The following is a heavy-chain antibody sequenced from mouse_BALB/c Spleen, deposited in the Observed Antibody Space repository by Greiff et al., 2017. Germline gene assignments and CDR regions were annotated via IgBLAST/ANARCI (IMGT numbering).Heavy chain of an antibody. J-gene: IGHJ1*01. CDR3: ARGSSYWYFDV. V-gene: IGHV5-6-5*01. CDR1: GFTFSSYA. CDR2: ISSGGST. Sequence: DVMLVESGGGLVKPGGSLKLSCAASGFTFSSYAMSWVRQTPEKRLEWVASISSGGSTYYPDSVKGRFTISRDNARNILYLQMSSLRSEDTAMYYCARGSSYWYFDVWGAGTTVTVSS. D-gene: IGHD1-1*01.